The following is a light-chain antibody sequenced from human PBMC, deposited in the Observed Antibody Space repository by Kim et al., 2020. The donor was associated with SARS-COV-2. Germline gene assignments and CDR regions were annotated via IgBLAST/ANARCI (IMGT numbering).Light chain of an antibody. CDR2: AAS. Sequence: ASVGDRVTITCRASQSIGGYLNWFQQRPGKAPNLLIYAASTLLSGVPSRFSGSGSGTDFTLTISSLQPEDFATYYCQQSYTTPPTFGHGTRLEIK. V-gene: IGKV1-39*01. J-gene: IGKJ5*01. CDR1: QSIGGY. CDR3: QQSYTTPPT.